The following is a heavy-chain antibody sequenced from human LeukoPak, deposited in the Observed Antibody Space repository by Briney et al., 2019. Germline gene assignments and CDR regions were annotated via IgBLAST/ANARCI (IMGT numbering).Heavy chain of an antibody. CDR3: ARSISPRKAFDI. CDR1: GGSISSGSYY. Sequence: PSETLSLTCTVSGGSISSGSYYWSWIRQPAGQGLEYIGRMYTSGSTNYNPSLKSRVTISVDTSKNQFSLKLSSVTAADTAVYYCARSISPRKAFDIWGQGTMVTVSS. V-gene: IGHV4-61*02. J-gene: IGHJ3*02. CDR2: MYTSGST. D-gene: IGHD3-3*02.